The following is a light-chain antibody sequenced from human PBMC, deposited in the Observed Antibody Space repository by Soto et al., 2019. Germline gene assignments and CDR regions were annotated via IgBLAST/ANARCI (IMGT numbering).Light chain of an antibody. CDR1: QSVLYSSNNKHH. J-gene: IGKJ4*01. CDR3: EEDYSTPPT. CDR2: WAS. Sequence: DIVMTQSPDSLAVSLGERTTINCKSSQSVLYSSNNKHHLAWYQQKPGQPPKLLIYWASTRESGVPDRFSGSGSGSDVTLTISSLQAADGALYSCEEDYSTPPTFGGGNKVEIK. V-gene: IGKV4-1*01.